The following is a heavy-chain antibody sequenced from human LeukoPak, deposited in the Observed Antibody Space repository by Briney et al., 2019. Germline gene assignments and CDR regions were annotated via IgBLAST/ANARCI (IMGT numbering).Heavy chain of an antibody. CDR1: GGSISSGGYY. Sequence: PSETLSLTCTVSGGSISSGGYYWSWIRQPPGKGLEWIGYIYHSGSTNCNPSLKSRVTLSVDTSKSQFSLKVTSVTAADTAIYYCARGQFWRGSEIRVWGQGTLVTVSS. J-gene: IGHJ4*02. CDR2: IYHSGST. V-gene: IGHV4-30-2*01. CDR3: ARGQFWRGSEIRV. D-gene: IGHD1-26*01.